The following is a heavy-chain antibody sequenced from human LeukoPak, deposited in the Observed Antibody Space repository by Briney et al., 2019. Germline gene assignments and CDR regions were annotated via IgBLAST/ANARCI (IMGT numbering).Heavy chain of an antibody. CDR1: GYTFTSYG. J-gene: IGHJ5*02. V-gene: IGHV1-18*01. Sequence: ASVKVSCKASGYTFTSYGISWVRQAPGQGLEWMGWISDYNGNTNYAQKLQGRVTMATDTSTSTAYMELRSLRSDDTAVYYCARDLYRDSLPVSWFDPWGQGTLVTVSS. CDR2: ISDYNGNT. CDR3: ARDLYRDSLPVSWFDP. D-gene: IGHD4-11*01.